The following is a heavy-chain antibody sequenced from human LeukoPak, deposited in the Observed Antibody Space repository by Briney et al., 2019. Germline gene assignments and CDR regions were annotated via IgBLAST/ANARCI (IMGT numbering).Heavy chain of an antibody. Sequence: GGSLRLSCAASGFTFSTFGIHWVRQAPGKGLEWVAAISHDGNNEYYTDSMKGRFTISRDNSKNMIYLQMNSLRGEDSAVYYCAKVNNYDDYWGQGTLVTVSS. CDR2: ISHDGNNE. CDR1: GFTFSTFG. V-gene: IGHV3-30*18. D-gene: IGHD1/OR15-1a*01. CDR3: AKVNNYDDY. J-gene: IGHJ4*02.